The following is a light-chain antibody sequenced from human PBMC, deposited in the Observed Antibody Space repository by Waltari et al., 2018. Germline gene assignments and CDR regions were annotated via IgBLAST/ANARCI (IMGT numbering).Light chain of an antibody. CDR2: DVS. J-gene: IGLJ2*01. Sequence: QSALTQPASVSGSPGQSITISCTGTSSDVGSYDYVSWYQQHPGKAPKVMIYDVSNRPPGVSNRFSGSKSGNTASLTISGLQAEDEADYYCSSHTSNNVVVFGGGTKLTVL. CDR3: SSHTSNNVVV. V-gene: IGLV2-14*01. CDR1: SSDVGSYDY.